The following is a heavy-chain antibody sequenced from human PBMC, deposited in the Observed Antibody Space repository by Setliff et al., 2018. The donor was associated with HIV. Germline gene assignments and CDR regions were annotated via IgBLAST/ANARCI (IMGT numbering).Heavy chain of an antibody. D-gene: IGHD2-21*01. V-gene: IGHV3-7*04. CDR1: KFTFKDHW. CDR3: ARAVMRSLDY. CDR2: TNPDGREV. J-gene: IGHJ4*02. Sequence: GESLKISCEASKFTFKDHWMAWVRRVPGKGLEWVAHTNPDGREVNYGDAVRGRFTISRDNTKNSLFLQMSGLRVDDTAVYFCARAVMRSLDYWGQGTLVTVSS.